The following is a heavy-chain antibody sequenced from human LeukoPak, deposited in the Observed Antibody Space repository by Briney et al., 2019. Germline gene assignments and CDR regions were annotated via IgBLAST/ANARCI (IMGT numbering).Heavy chain of an antibody. V-gene: IGHV4-31*03. D-gene: IGHD4-23*01. CDR2: IYNSGST. CDR3: AREEDYGGNSRAIDH. J-gene: IGHJ5*02. CDR1: GESFSGYY. Sequence: SETLSLTCTVYGESFSGYYWSWIRQQPGKGLEWIGTIYNSGSTYYNPSLKSRLTISADTSKNQFSLKLTSVTAADTAVYYCAREEDYGGNSRAIDHWGQGTLVTVSS.